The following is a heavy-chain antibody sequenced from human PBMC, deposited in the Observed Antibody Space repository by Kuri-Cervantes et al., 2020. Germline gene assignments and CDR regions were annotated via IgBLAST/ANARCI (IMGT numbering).Heavy chain of an antibody. CDR3: AKDLGQSLDY. V-gene: IGHV3-74*01. CDR2: INSDGSGT. J-gene: IGHJ4*02. CDR1: GFTFSSYW. D-gene: IGHD3-16*01. Sequence: GESLKISCAASGFTFSSYWMHWVRQAPGKGLVWVSRINSDGSGTSYADSVKGRFTISRDNAKNTLYLQMNSLRAEDTALYYCAKDLGQSLDYWGQGTLVTVSS.